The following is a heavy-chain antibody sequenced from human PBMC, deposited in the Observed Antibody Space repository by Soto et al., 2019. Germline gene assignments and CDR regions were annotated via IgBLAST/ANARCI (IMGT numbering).Heavy chain of an antibody. CDR3: ARAQGHYYGSRSFHSQAWFDP. J-gene: IGHJ5*02. Sequence: PSETLSLTCTVSGGSISSYYWSWIRQPPGKGLEWIGYIYYSGSTNYNPSLKSRVTISVDTSKNQFSLKLSSVTAADTAVYYCARAQGHYYGSRSFHSQAWFDPWGQGTLVTVSS. V-gene: IGHV4-59*01. CDR1: GGSISSYY. D-gene: IGHD3-10*01. CDR2: IYYSGST.